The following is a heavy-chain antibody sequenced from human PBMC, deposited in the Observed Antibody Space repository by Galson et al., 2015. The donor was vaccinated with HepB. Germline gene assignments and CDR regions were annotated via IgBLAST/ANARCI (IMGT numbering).Heavy chain of an antibody. CDR2: ISSSSSYI. V-gene: IGHV3-21*01. CDR3: ASTSSGSLHDALDI. CDR1: GFTFSSYS. Sequence: SLRLSCAASGFTFSSYSMNWVRQAPGKGLEWVSSISSSSSYIYYADSVKGRFTISRDNAKNSLYLQMNSLRAEDTAVYYCASTSSGSLHDALDICGQGSMVTVSS. D-gene: IGHD3-22*01. J-gene: IGHJ3*02.